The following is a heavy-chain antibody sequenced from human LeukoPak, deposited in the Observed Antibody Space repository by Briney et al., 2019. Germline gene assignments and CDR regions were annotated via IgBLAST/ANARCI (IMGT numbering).Heavy chain of an antibody. J-gene: IGHJ4*02. Sequence: PGGSLRLSCAASGFTFSRYGMNWVRQAPGKGLEWVSCIVGSSGDIYYADSVKGRFTISRDNDKNSLYLQMNSLRVEDTAVYYCAREGPYDSSGYIDFDYWGQGILVTVS. V-gene: IGHV3-21*01. CDR3: AREGPYDSSGYIDFDY. CDR1: GFTFSRYG. CDR2: IVGSSGDI. D-gene: IGHD3-22*01.